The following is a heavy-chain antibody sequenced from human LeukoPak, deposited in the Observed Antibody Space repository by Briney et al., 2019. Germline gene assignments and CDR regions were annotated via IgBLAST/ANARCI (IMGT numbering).Heavy chain of an antibody. CDR1: GGSISSYY. CDR2: IYYSGST. D-gene: IGHD4-17*01. CDR3: ARALMTTVTFDY. V-gene: IGHV4-59*06. Sequence: SETLSLTCTVSGGSISSYYWSWIRQHPGKGLEWIGYIYYSGSTYYNPSLKSRVTISVDTSKNQFSLKLSSVTAADTAVYYCARALMTTVTFDYWGQGTLVTVSS. J-gene: IGHJ4*02.